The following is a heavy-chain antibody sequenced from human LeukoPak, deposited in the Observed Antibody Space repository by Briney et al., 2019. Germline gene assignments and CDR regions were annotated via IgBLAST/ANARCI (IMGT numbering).Heavy chain of an antibody. V-gene: IGHV1-2*02. CDR1: GYTFTGYY. D-gene: IGHD3-10*01. CDR2: LNPNSGGT. J-gene: IGHJ4*02. CDR3: ARVVGGNYYGSETDDY. Sequence: ASVKXSFKASGYTFTGYYMHWVRQAPXQGLEWMGWLNPNSGGTNYAQKFQGRVTMTRDTSISTAYMELSRLRSDDTAVYYCARVVGGNYYGSETDDYWGQGTLVTVSS.